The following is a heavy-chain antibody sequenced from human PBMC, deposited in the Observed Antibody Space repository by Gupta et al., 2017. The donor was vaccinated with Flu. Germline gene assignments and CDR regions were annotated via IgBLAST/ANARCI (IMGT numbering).Heavy chain of an antibody. D-gene: IGHD1-26*01. CDR1: GFTFSNAW. Sequence: EVQLVESGGGLVKPGGSLRLSCAASGFTFSNAWMSWVRQAPGKGLEWVGRIKSKTDGGTTDYAAPVKGRFTISRDDSKNTLYLQMNSLKTEDTAVYYCTTVPYVGATEADFDYWGQGTLVTVSS. CDR2: IKSKTDGGTT. CDR3: TTVPYVGATEADFDY. V-gene: IGHV3-15*01. J-gene: IGHJ4*02.